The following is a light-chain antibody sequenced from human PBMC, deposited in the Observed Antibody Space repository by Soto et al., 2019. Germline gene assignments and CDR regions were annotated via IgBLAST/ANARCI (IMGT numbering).Light chain of an antibody. J-gene: IGKJ5*01. V-gene: IGKV2D-29*02. Sequence: DVVMTQPTLSLSVAPGQPASICCKSSQSLLHITGETFLFWYLQKPGQSPQLLIYEVSTRVSGVPDRFSGSGSGTDFTLEISRVETDDVGIYYCMQSTQRPPTFGQGTRLEIK. CDR2: EVS. CDR3: MQSTQRPPT. CDR1: QSLLHITGETF.